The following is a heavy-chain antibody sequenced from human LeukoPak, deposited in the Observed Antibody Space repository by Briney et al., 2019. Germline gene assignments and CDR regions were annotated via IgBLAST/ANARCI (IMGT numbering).Heavy chain of an antibody. V-gene: IGHV3-21*01. CDR1: GFTFSSYS. CDR3: ARDGIAARVVYYYMDV. CDR2: ISGSSSYI. J-gene: IGHJ6*03. Sequence: GGSLRLSCAASGFTFSSYSMNWVRQAPGKGLEWVSSISGSSSYIYYADSVKGRFTISRDNAKKSLYLQMNSLRVEDTAVYYCARDGIAARVVYYYMDVWGKGTTVTVSS. D-gene: IGHD6-13*01.